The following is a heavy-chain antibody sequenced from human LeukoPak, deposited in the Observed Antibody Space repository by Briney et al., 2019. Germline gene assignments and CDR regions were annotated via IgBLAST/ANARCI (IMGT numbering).Heavy chain of an antibody. D-gene: IGHD6-19*01. J-gene: IGHJ4*02. CDR1: GFIFGDYA. Sequence: GGSLRLSCAAPGFIFGDYAMHWVRQAPGKGLEWVSGIDWNSNGIGYGDSVKGRFTISRDNAKNSLYLQMNSLRPEDTALYYCARDGRDNSGWSPGAYWGQGTLVTVSS. V-gene: IGHV3-9*01. CDR2: IDWNSNGI. CDR3: ARDGRDNSGWSPGAY.